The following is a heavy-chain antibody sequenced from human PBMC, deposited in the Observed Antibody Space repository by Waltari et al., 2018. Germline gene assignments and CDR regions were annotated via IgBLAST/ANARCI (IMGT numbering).Heavy chain of an antibody. Sequence: QVQLVQSGSELKKPGASVKVSCKASGYTFTSYAMNWVRQAPGQGLEWMGGIIPIFGTANYAQKFQGRVTITTDESTSTAYMELSSLRSEDTAVYYCARGYSRFDPWGQGTLVTVSS. V-gene: IGHV1-69*01. CDR2: IIPIFGTA. CDR1: GYTFTSYA. D-gene: IGHD2-21*01. CDR3: ARGYSRFDP. J-gene: IGHJ5*02.